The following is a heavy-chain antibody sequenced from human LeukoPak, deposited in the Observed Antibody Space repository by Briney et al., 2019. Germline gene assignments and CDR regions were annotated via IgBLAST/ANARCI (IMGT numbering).Heavy chain of an antibody. CDR1: GGSFSGYY. J-gene: IGHJ6*03. D-gene: IGHD1-1*01. CDR3: ARGPHPGNNYYYYMDV. CDR2: INHGGST. Sequence: SETLSLTCAVYGGSFSGYYWSWIRQPPGKGLEWIGEINHGGSTNYNPSLKSRVTISVDTSKKQFSLKLRSVTAADTAVYYCARGPHPGNNYYYYMDVWGKGTTVTVSS. V-gene: IGHV4-34*01.